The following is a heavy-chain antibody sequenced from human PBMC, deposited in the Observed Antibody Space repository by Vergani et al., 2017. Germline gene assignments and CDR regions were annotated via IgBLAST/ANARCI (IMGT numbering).Heavy chain of an antibody. V-gene: IGHV3-23*01. D-gene: IGHD6-19*01. CDR3: AKERVDRSGWYVSLAYFDY. J-gene: IGHJ4*02. Sequence: EVQLLESGGGLVQPGGSLRLSCSASGFTFSSYAMSWVRQAPGKGLEWVPAISGSGGSTYYADSVKGRFTISSDNSKNTLYLQMNSLRGEVTAVYYCAKERVDRSGWYVSLAYFDYWGQGTLVTVSS. CDR1: GFTFSSYA. CDR2: ISGSGGST.